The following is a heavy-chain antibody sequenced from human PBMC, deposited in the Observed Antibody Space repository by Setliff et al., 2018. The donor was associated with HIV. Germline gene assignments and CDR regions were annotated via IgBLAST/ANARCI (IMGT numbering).Heavy chain of an antibody. CDR1: GGSTDSGSYY. Sequence: TLSLTCTVSGGSTDSGSYYWAWIRQPPGKGLEWIGSMYYTGSTYYNPSLKSRVTISIDTSKNQSSLKLNSVTAADTAMYYCARDGGSSGWYFVLGYSDYWGPGTLVTVSS. CDR2: MYYTGST. V-gene: IGHV4-39*02. CDR3: ARDGGSSGWYFVLGYSDY. D-gene: IGHD6-19*01. J-gene: IGHJ4*02.